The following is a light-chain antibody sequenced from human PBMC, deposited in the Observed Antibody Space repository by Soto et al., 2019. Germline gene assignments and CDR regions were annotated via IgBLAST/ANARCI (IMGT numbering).Light chain of an antibody. CDR1: TNDIGSYNY. CDR2: EVT. CDR3: SSYTSSTTLVV. J-gene: IGLJ2*01. V-gene: IGLV2-14*01. Sequence: QSALTQPASVSGSPGQSITLSCAGTTNDIGSYNYVSWFQQHPGEAPKLIIFEVTHRPSGISTRFSGSKSGNTASLTISGLQAEDEADYYCSSYTSSTTLVVFGGGTKVTVL.